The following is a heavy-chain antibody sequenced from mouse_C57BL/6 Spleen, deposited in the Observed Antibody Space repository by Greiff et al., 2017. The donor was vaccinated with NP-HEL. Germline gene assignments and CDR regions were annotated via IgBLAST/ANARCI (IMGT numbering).Heavy chain of an antibody. CDR1: GFTFSDYY. J-gene: IGHJ1*03. CDR2: INYNGSST. Sequence: EVQLQESEGGLVQPGSSMKLSCTASGFTFSDYYMAWVRPVPQKGLEWVAHINYNGSSTYYLDSLKSRFIISRDNAKNILYLQMSSLKSEDTATYYCAREWLGYFDVWGTGTTVTVSS. CDR3: AREWLGYFDV. D-gene: IGHD2-2*01. V-gene: IGHV5-16*01.